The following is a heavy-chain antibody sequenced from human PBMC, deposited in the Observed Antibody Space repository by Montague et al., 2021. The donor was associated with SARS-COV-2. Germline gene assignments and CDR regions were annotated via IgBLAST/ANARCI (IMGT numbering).Heavy chain of an antibody. D-gene: IGHD5-24*01. CDR3: ARLSQFAWFDP. V-gene: IGHV4-31*03. J-gene: IGHJ5*02. CDR1: SDSLTTTSYY. CDR2: IFYTGMT. Sequence: TLSLTCTVSSDSLTTTSYYWSWIRLRPGKGLQWIGNIFYTGMTFFNPSLKSRLTMSVDTSQNQFSLRLTSVTAADTAVYYCARLSQFAWFDPWGQGTLVTVSS.